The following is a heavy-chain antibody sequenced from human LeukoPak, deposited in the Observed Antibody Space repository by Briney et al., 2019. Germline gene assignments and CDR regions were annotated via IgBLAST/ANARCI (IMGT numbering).Heavy chain of an antibody. V-gene: IGHV3-23*01. CDR1: GFTFSSKG. CDR3: AKGGKTIMCPTSCYDY. J-gene: IGHJ4*02. Sequence: GGSLSLSCAASGFTFSSKGMSWVRQAPGGGLEWVSVISSCGGSTNYTDSVKGRFTISRDNSKNTLYLQMNSLRAEDTAVYYCAKGGKTIMCPTSCYDYWGQGTLVTVSS. CDR2: ISSCGGST. D-gene: IGHD2-2*01.